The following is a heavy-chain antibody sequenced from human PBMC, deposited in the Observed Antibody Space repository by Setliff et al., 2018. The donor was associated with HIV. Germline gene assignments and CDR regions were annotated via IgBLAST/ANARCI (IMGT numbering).Heavy chain of an antibody. Sequence: SETLSLTCAVYGGSFSGYYWSWIRQPPGKGLEWIGEINHSGSTNYNPSLKSRVTISVDTSKNQFSLKLNSVTALDTAVYYCARHLWFYYVAESYGYFDYWGQGSLVTVSS. CDR1: GGSFSGYY. CDR3: ARHLWFYYVAESYGYFDY. J-gene: IGHJ4*02. CDR2: INHSGST. V-gene: IGHV4-34*01. D-gene: IGHD3-10*01.